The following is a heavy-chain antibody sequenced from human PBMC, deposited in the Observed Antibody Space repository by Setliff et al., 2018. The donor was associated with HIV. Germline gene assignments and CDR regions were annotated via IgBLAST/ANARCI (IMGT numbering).Heavy chain of an antibody. Sequence: PGGSLRLSCAASELTFSNYAMSWVRQAPGKGLEWVSAISGSGGSTYYEDSVQGRFTISRDNSTNTLYLQMNSLRAEDTAVYYCAKFKPDKGYSYGHTDYWGQGTLVTVSS. CDR3: AKFKPDKGYSYGHTDY. D-gene: IGHD5-18*01. CDR1: ELTFSNYA. J-gene: IGHJ4*02. V-gene: IGHV3-23*01. CDR2: ISGSGGST.